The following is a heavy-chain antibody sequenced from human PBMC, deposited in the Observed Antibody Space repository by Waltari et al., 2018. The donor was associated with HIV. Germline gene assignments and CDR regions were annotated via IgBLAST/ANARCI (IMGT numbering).Heavy chain of an antibody. CDR2: IKQDGSEK. D-gene: IGHD1-26*01. Sequence: EGQLVESGGGLVQPGGSLRLSCAASGFTFSSYWMSWVRQAPGKGLEWDANIKQDGSEKYYVDSVKGRFTISRDNAKNSLYLQMNSLRAEDTAVYFCVRRRGSYCLDYWGQGTLVTVSS. J-gene: IGHJ4*02. CDR1: GFTFSSYW. V-gene: IGHV3-7*01. CDR3: VRRRGSYCLDY.